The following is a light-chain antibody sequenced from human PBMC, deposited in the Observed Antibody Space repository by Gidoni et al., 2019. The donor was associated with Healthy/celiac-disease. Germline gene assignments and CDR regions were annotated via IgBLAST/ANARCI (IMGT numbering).Light chain of an antibody. CDR1: QRVSSY. V-gene: IGKV3-11*01. CDR2: DAS. Sequence: ELLLTQSPAPLSLSPGERATLSCRASQRVSSYLAWYQQKPGKAPRLLSDDASNRATGIPARFSGRGSGTDFTLTISSLEPEDFAVYYCHQGLTFGGXTKVEIK. J-gene: IGKJ4*01. CDR3: HQGLT.